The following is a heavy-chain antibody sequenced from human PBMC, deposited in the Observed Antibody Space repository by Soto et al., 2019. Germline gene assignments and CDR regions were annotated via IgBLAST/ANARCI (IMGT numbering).Heavy chain of an antibody. CDR2: ISYDGSNK. CDR1: GFTFSSYA. J-gene: IGHJ4*02. V-gene: IGHV3-30-3*01. D-gene: IGHD6-19*01. Sequence: QVQLVESGGGVVQPGRSLRLSCAASGFTFSSYAMHWVRQAPGKGLEWVAVISYDGSNKYYADSVKGRFTISRDNSKKPLYLQMNSLRAEDTAVYYCARDEGEASSGQGGGQYYFDYWGQGTLVTVSS. CDR3: ARDEGEASSGQGGGQYYFDY.